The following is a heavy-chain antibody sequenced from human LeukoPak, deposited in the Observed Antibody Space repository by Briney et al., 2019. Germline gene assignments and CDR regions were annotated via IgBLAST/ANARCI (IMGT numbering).Heavy chain of an antibody. CDR1: GFTFSSYS. Sequence: GGSLRLSCAASGFTFSSYSMNWVRQAPGKGLEWVSSISSGSNYIYNADSVKGRFTISRDNAKNSLYLQMNSLRAEDTAVYYCARGGIAATRPLDSWGQGTLVTVSP. J-gene: IGHJ4*02. V-gene: IGHV3-21*01. D-gene: IGHD6-13*01. CDR3: ARGGIAATRPLDS. CDR2: ISSGSNYI.